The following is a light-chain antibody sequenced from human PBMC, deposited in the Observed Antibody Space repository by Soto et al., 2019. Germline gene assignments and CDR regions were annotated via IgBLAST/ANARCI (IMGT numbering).Light chain of an antibody. V-gene: IGKV3-15*01. Sequence: EIVMTQSPATLSVSPGDRATLSCRASQTVSINLAWYQHKPGQAPRLLIYGASSRATGVPGRFSGSGSGTEFTLTISSLQSEDFAVYYCQQYNNWPPLTFGGGTKVERK. CDR2: GAS. CDR3: QQYNNWPPLT. J-gene: IGKJ4*01. CDR1: QTVSIN.